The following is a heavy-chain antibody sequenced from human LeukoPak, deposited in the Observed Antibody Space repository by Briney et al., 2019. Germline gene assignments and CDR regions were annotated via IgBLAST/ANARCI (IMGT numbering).Heavy chain of an antibody. CDR3: PRADNDFWSGYYFDY. D-gene: IGHD3-3*01. J-gene: IGHJ4*02. CDR1: GGSISSGSYY. V-gene: IGHV4-61*02. CDR2: FYTSGST. Sequence: SETLSLTCTVSGGSISSGSYYWSWIRQPAGKGLEWIGRFYTSGSTNYNPSLKSRVTISVDTSKNQFSLKLSSVTAADTAVYYCPRADNDFWSGYYFDYWGQGTLVTVSS.